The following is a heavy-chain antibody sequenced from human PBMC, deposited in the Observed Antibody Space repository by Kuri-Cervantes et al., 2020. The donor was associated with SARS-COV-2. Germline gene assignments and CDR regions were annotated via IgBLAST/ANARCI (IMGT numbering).Heavy chain of an antibody. CDR3: AKGIRRFLESLDY. V-gene: IGHV3-23*01. CDR1: GFTFSSFS. CDR2: ISGSGDNT. J-gene: IGHJ4*02. Sequence: GESLKISCAVSGFTFSSFSMNWVRQAPGKGLEWVSGISGSGDNTYYADSVKGRFTISRDNSKKTLYLQMNSLRVEDTALYYCAKGIRRFLESLDYWGQGTLVTVSS. D-gene: IGHD3-3*01.